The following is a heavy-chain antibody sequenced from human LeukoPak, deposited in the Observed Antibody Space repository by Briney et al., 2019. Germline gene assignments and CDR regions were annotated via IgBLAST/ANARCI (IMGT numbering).Heavy chain of an antibody. D-gene: IGHD3-16*01. V-gene: IGHV4-4*09. CDR1: GGSISSYY. Sequence: SETLSLTCTVSGGSISSYYWSWIRQPPGKGLEWIGYIYTSGSTNYNPSLKSRVTIPVDTSKNQFSLKLSSVTAADTAVYYCARGDNTFDYWGQGTLVTVSS. CDR3: ARGDNTFDY. CDR2: IYTSGST. J-gene: IGHJ4*02.